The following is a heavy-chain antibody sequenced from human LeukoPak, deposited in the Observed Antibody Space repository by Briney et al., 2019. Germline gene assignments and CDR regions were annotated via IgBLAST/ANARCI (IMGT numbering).Heavy chain of an antibody. V-gene: IGHV3-9*01. J-gene: IGHJ4*02. CDR3: AKAYDFWSGHDY. D-gene: IGHD3-3*01. CDR2: ISWNSGSI. CDR1: GFTFDDYA. Sequence: GGSLRLSCAASGFTFDDYAMHWVRQAPGKGLEWVSGISWNSGSIGYADSVKGRFTISRDNAKNSLYLQMNSLRAEDTALYYCAKAYDFWSGHDYWGQGTLVTVSS.